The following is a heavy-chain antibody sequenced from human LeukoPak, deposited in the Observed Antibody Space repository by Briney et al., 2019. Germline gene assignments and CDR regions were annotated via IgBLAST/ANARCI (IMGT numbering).Heavy chain of an antibody. CDR2: MNPNSGNT. CDR3: ARVRYSDSSVLTRKRSYYFDY. V-gene: IGHV1-8*03. Sequence: ASVKVSCKASGYTFTSYDINWVRQATGQGLEWMGWMNPNSGNTGYAQKFQGRVTITRNTSISTAYMELSSLRSEDTAVYYCARVRYSDSSVLTRKRSYYFDYWGQGTLVTVSS. J-gene: IGHJ4*02. D-gene: IGHD3-22*01. CDR1: GYTFTSYD.